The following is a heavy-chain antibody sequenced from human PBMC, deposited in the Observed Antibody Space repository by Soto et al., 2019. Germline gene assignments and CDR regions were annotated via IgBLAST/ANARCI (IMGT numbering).Heavy chain of an antibody. D-gene: IGHD6-13*01. V-gene: IGHV4-34*01. CDR2: VNHSGST. J-gene: IGHJ5*02. Sequence: SETLSLTCAVYGGSFSTYYWSWIRQPPGKGLEWIGEVNHSGSTNYNPSLKSRVTISVDTSKNQFSLKPSCVTAADTAVYYCARVKGVAAAGNWFDPWGQGTLVTVSS. CDR1: GGSFSTYY. CDR3: ARVKGVAAAGNWFDP.